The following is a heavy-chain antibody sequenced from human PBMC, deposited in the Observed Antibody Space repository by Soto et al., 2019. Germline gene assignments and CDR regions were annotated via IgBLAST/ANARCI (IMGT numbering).Heavy chain of an antibody. CDR1: GFTFSSYS. CDR3: ARRFSWGLTTFTFYYFDY. Sequence: VQLVESGGGLVKPGGSLRLSCAASGFTFSSYSMNWVRQAPGKGLEWIGEINHSGSTNYNPSLKSRVTISVDTSKDQFSLKLSSVTAADTAVYYCARRFSWGLTTFTFYYFDYWGQGTLVTVSS. CDR2: INHSGST. J-gene: IGHJ4*02. D-gene: IGHD7-27*01. V-gene: IGHV4-34*01.